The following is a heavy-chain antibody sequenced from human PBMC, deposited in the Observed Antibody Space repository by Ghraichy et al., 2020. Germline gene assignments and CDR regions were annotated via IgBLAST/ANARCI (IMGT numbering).Heavy chain of an antibody. D-gene: IGHD3-3*01. CDR2: INSDGSST. V-gene: IGHV3-74*01. J-gene: IGHJ3*01. CDR3: ARKGVFGRNDAFDF. CDR1: GFTFSSYW. Sequence: GGSLRLSCAASGFTFSSYWMHWVRQAPGKGLVWVSRINSDGSSTSYADSVKGRFTISRDNAKNTLYLQMNSLRAEDTAVYYCARKGVFGRNDAFDFWGQGTMVTVSS.